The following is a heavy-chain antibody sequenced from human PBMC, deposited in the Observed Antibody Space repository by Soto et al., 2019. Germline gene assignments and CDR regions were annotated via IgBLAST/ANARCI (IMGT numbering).Heavy chain of an antibody. V-gene: IGHV3-30*18. CDR2: ISYDGSNK. CDR1: GFTFSVSA. J-gene: IGHJ4*02. Sequence: GGSLRLSCAASGFTFSVSAMHWVRQAPGKGLEWVAVISYDGSNKYYADSVKGRFTISRDNSKNTLYLQMNSLRAEDTAVYYCAKTVVAAAGVFDYWGQGTLVTVSS. CDR3: AKTVVAAAGVFDY. D-gene: IGHD6-13*01.